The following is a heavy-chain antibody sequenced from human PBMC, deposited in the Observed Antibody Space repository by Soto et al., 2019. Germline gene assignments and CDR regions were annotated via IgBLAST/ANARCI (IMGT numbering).Heavy chain of an antibody. CDR1: GGTFSSYA. Sequence: SVKVSCKASGGTFSSYAISWVLQAPGQGLEWMGGIIPIFGTANYAQKFQGRVTITADESTSTAYMELSSLRSEDTAVYYCAKDTQPSWFGELYYYGMDVWGQGTTVTVSS. V-gene: IGHV1-69*13. CDR2: IIPIFGTA. D-gene: IGHD3-10*01. CDR3: AKDTQPSWFGELYYYGMDV. J-gene: IGHJ6*02.